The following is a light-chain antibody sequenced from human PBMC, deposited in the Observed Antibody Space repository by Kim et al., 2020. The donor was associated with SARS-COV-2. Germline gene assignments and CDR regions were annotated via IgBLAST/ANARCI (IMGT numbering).Light chain of an antibody. CDR3: QQRYNWYT. V-gene: IGKV3-11*01. CDR1: QSLSTS. Sequence: LSLAPGDRAHLSCRASQSLSTSLAWYEQKPGQAPRLLIYDASNRATGIPAKFSGSGSGTDFTLTIDSLAPEDFAVYYCQQRYNWYTFGQGTKLEI. CDR2: DAS. J-gene: IGKJ2*01.